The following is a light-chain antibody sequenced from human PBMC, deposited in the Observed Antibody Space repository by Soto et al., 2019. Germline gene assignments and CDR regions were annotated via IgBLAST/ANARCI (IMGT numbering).Light chain of an antibody. CDR3: EYYGTSIT. V-gene: IGKV3-15*01. CDR1: QSVGSH. J-gene: IGKJ4*01. Sequence: EIVMTQSPATLSVSPGERATLSCRASQSVGSHVAWYQQRPGQPPRLLIYGAYYRATGIPARFSGSASGTDFTLTFSRLEPEDFAVYYCEYYGTSITFGGGTKVDIK. CDR2: GAY.